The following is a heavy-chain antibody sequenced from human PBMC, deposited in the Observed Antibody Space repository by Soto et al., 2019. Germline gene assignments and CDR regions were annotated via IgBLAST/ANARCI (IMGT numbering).Heavy chain of an antibody. CDR1: GGSISSGGYY. J-gene: IGHJ5*02. Sequence: QVQLQESGPGLVKPSQTLSLACTVSGGSISSGGYYWSWIRQHPGKGLEWIGYIYYSGSTYYNPSLDSRVTIAVDTSKIQFSLKLSSVTAAYTAVYYWARVGGINCSDPWGQGTLGTVSS. V-gene: IGHV4-31*03. CDR3: ARVGGINCSDP. D-gene: IGHD1-20*01. CDR2: IYYSGST.